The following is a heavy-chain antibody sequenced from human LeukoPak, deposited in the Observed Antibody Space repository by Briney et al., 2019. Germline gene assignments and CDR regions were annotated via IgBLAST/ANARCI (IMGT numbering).Heavy chain of an antibody. J-gene: IGHJ6*02. CDR3: AAYSYRYGMDV. D-gene: IGHD5-18*01. CDR2: INHSGST. V-gene: IGHV4-34*01. Sequence: SETLSLTCAVYGGSFSGYYWSWIRQPPGKGLEWIGEINHSGSTNYNPSLKSRVTISVDTSKNQFSLKLSSVTAADTAVYYCAAYSYRYGMDVRGQGTTVTVSS. CDR1: GGSFSGYY.